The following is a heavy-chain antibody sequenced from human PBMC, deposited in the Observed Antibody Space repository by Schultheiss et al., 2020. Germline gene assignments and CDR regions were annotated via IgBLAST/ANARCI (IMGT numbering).Heavy chain of an antibody. CDR3: ARLGSTNWFDP. J-gene: IGHJ5*02. CDR1: GYSFTSYW. CDR2: IYPGDSDT. Sequence: GGSLRLSCKGSGYSFTSYWIGWVRQMPGKGLEWMGIIYPGDSDTRYRPSFQGQVTISADRSISTAYLQWSSLKASDTAMYYCARLGSTNWFDPWGQGTLVTVSS. D-gene: IGHD2-15*01. V-gene: IGHV5-51*01.